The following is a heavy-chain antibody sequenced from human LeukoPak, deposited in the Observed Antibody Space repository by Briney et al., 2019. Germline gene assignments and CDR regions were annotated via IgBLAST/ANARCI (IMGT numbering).Heavy chain of an antibody. J-gene: IGHJ3*02. CDR3: ARDSYSGSYGDAFDI. D-gene: IGHD1-26*01. CDR2: IIPIFGTA. CDR1: GGTFSSYA. V-gene: IGHV1-69*13. Sequence: SVKVSCKASGGTFSSYAISWERQAPGQGLEWMGGIIPIFGTANYAQKFQGRVTITADESTSTAYMELSSLRSEDTAVYYCARDSYSGSYGDAFDIWGQGTMVTVSS.